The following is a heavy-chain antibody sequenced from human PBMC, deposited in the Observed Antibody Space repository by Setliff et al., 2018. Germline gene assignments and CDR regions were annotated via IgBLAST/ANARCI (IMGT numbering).Heavy chain of an antibody. J-gene: IGHJ2*01. D-gene: IGHD5-18*01. V-gene: IGHV1-69*13. CDR2: IIPLFEKT. Sequence: SVKVSCKASGGTFRTYEINWVRQAPGQGFEWMGRIIPLFEKTNYAQKLQGRVTITADESTSTACMELSSLRSEDTAVYYCATIYGYNSLAWYSDLWGRGTLVTVS. CDR1: GGTFRTYE. CDR3: ATIYGYNSLAWYSDL.